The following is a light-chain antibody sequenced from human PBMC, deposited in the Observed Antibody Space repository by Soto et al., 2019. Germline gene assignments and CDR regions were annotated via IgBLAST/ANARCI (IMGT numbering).Light chain of an antibody. V-gene: IGLV3-21*04. CDR3: QVWDDNSVQPRVV. CDR2: YDS. J-gene: IGLJ2*01. Sequence: SYELTQPPSVSVATGETARITCGGDNLASYSVHWYQQKPGQAPVLVIYYDSDRPSGIPERFSGSNSGNTATLSITRVEAGDGADSYCQVWDDNSVQPRVVFGGGTKVTV. CDR1: NLASYS.